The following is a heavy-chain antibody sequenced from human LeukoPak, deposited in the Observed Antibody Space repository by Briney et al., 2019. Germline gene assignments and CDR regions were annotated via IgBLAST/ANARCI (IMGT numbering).Heavy chain of an antibody. V-gene: IGHV1-2*02. CDR1: GYTFTGYY. CDR2: INPNSGGT. CDR3: ARVVSYLFDP. Sequence: ASVKVSYKASGYTFTGYYIHWVREAPGQGLEWMGWINPNSGGTNYAQKFQGRVTMTRDTSISTAYMELSRLRSDDTAVYYCARVVSYLFDPWGQGTLVTVSS. D-gene: IGHD2-8*01. J-gene: IGHJ5*02.